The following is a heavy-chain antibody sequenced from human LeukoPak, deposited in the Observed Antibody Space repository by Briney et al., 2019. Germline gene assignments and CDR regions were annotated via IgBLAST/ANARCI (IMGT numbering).Heavy chain of an antibody. CDR2: ISWNSGTI. CDR3: AKDGQ. Sequence: PGGSLRLSCAASGFTFDDYAMHWVRQAPGKGLEWVSGISWNSGTIGYADSVKGRFTISRDNAKNSLYLQMNSLRAEDTALYYCAKDGQWGEGTLVTVSP. V-gene: IGHV3-9*01. J-gene: IGHJ4*02. CDR1: GFTFDDYA.